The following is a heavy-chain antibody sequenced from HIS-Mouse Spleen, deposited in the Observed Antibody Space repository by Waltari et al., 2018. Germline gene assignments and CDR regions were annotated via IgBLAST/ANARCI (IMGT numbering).Heavy chain of an antibody. J-gene: IGHJ4*02. CDR1: GYTFTGYY. V-gene: IGHV1-2*02. CDR3: ARDTDY. Sequence: QVQLVQSGAEVKKPGASVKVSCKASGYTFTGYYMHWVRQAPGQELEWMGWINPNSGGTNYAQKVKGRVTMTRDTSISTAYMELSRLRSDDTAVYYCARDTDYWGQGTLVTVSS. CDR2: INPNSGGT.